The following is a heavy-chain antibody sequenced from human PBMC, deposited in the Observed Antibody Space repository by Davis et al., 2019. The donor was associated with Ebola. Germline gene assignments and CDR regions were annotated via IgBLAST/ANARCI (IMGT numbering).Heavy chain of an antibody. D-gene: IGHD6-19*01. Sequence: AASVKVSCKASGYTFTGYYMHWVRQAPGQGLEWMGWINPNSGGTNYAQKFQGRVTITRDTSASTAYMELSRLRSEDTAVYYCARDDIAVAGNDYWGQGNLVTVSS. CDR2: INPNSGGT. V-gene: IGHV1-2*02. CDR3: ARDDIAVAGNDY. CDR1: GYTFTGYY. J-gene: IGHJ4*02.